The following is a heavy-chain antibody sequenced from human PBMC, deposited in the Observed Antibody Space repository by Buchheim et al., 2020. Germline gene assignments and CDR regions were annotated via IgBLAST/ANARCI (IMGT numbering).Heavy chain of an antibody. V-gene: IGHV4-4*02. CDR1: GGSISSSNW. D-gene: IGHD3-16*02. Sequence: QVQLQESGPGLVKPSGTLSLTCAVSGGSISSSNWWSWVRQPPGKGLEWIGEIYHSGSTNYNPSLKSRVTISVDKSKNQFSLKLSSVTAADTAVYYCARDSQRGNYIWGSYRTRESHFDYWGQGTL. J-gene: IGHJ4*02. CDR2: IYHSGST. CDR3: ARDSQRGNYIWGSYRTRESHFDY.